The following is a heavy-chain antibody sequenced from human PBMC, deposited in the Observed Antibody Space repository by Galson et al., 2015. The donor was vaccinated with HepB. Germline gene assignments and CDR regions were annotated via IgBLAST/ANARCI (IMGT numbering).Heavy chain of an antibody. CDR3: ARSTISGYGMDV. Sequence: SVKVSCKASGYIFSKYGMNWVRQAPGQGLEWMGWININTGNPTYAQGFRGRFVMSLDTAVSTAYLQISSLKAEDTAIYYCARSTISGYGMDVWGQGTTVTVSS. V-gene: IGHV7-4-1*02. CDR1: GYIFSKYG. D-gene: IGHD5-24*01. J-gene: IGHJ6*02. CDR2: ININTGNP.